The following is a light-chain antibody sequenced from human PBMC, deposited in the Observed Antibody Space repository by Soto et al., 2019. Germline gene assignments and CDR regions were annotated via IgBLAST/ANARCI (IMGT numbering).Light chain of an antibody. Sequence: QSVLTQPRSVSGSPGQSVTISCTGTSSDGGDYNYVSWYQQHPGKAPKFIIYEVSKRPSGVPDRFSGSKSGNTASLTISGLQADDEADYYCCSYSGTYTVVFGGGTKLPVL. CDR2: EVS. CDR3: CSYSGTYTVV. V-gene: IGLV2-11*01. J-gene: IGLJ2*01. CDR1: SSDGGDYNY.